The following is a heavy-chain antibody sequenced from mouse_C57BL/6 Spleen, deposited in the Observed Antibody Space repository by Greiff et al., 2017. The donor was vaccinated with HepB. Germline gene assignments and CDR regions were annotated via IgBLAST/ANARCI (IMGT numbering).Heavy chain of an antibody. CDR3: ANLYYGNYRGMDY. Sequence: VMLVESGPGLVQPSQSLSITCTVSGFSLTSYGVHWVRQPPGKGLEWLGVIWSGGSTDYNAAFISRLSISKDNSKSQVFFKMNSLQADDTAIYYCANLYYGNYRGMDYWGQGTSVTVSS. D-gene: IGHD2-1*01. CDR1: GFSLTSYG. J-gene: IGHJ4*01. CDR2: IWSGGST. V-gene: IGHV2-4*01.